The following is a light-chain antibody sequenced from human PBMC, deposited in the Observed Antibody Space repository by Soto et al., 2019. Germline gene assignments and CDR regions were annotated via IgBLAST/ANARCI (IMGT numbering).Light chain of an antibody. J-gene: IGKJ1*01. CDR3: QQYSDSAWT. CDR2: GAS. V-gene: IGKV3-20*01. Sequence: PGDRATLSCRASQSVSSSYLGWYQQKPGQAPRLLIFGASNRATGIPDRFSGSGSESDFTLTITRLEPEDFAVYYCQQYSDSAWTFGQGTRVEIK. CDR1: QSVSSSY.